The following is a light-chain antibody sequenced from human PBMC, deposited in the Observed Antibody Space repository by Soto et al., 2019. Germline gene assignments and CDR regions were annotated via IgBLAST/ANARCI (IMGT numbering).Light chain of an antibody. Sequence: EIVLTQSPATLSLSPGERATLSCRAGQSVSSSLAWYQQKPGQPPRLLIYDASNRATGIPARFSGSGSGTDFTLTISSLESEDFAVYYCQQRNASPFTFGGGTKVEIK. CDR2: DAS. V-gene: IGKV3-11*01. CDR1: QSVSSS. J-gene: IGKJ4*01. CDR3: QQRNASPFT.